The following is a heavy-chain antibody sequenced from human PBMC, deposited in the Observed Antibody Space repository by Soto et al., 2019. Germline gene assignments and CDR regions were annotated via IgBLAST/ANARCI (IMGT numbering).Heavy chain of an antibody. J-gene: IGHJ3*02. Sequence: QVQLVQSGAEVKKPRASVKVSCKASGYTFTSYGISWVRQAPGQGLEWLGWISAYNGNTNYAQKLQGRVTMTTDTSTSTAYMELRSLRSDDTAVYYCARVSYDSSGYYRPLGAFDIWGQGTMVTVSS. V-gene: IGHV1-18*01. D-gene: IGHD3-22*01. CDR3: ARVSYDSSGYYRPLGAFDI. CDR2: ISAYNGNT. CDR1: GYTFTSYG.